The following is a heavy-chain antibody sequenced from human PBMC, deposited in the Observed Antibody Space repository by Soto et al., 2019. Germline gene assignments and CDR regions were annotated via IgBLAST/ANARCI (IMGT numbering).Heavy chain of an antibody. J-gene: IGHJ4*02. D-gene: IGHD5-12*01. V-gene: IGHV4-30-4*01. CDR3: ARWLGYGPHFDY. CDR2: IYYSGST. CDR1: GGSIRRGDYY. Sequence: QVQLQESGPGLVKPSQTLSLTCTVSGGSIRRGDYYWSWVRQPPGKGLEWIGYIYYSGSTYYNPSLKSRVTISVDTSKNQFSLKLSSVTAADTAVYYCARWLGYGPHFDYWGQGTLVTVSS.